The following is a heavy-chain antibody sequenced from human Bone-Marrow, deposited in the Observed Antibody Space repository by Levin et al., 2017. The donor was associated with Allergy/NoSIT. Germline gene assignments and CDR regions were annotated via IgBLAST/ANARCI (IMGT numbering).Heavy chain of an antibody. CDR2: IYYSGST. Sequence: SETLSLTCIVSGGSISRGGYHWTWIRQHAGKGLEWIVYIYYSGSTYYNPSLNSRAMISVDTSKNQFSLKVSSATAADTAVYYCAREDGSTFDSWGQGTLVTVSS. V-gene: IGHV4-31*03. J-gene: IGHJ4*02. CDR1: GGSISRGGYH. D-gene: IGHD2-2*03. CDR3: AREDGSTFDS.